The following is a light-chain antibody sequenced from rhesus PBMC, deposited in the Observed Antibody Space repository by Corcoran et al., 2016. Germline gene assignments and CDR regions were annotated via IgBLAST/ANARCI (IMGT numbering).Light chain of an antibody. CDR2: AAS. Sequence: DIQMTQAPSSLAASVGERVIVTGRVSQGMNKERSWYQQKPGTAPTLLIYAASNLHTGVTSRFSGRGSGTAFTLPLSSMQPDFVATYCCLQDSAAPYGFGLGAKV. CDR1: QGMNKE. CDR3: LQDSAAPYG. V-gene: IGKV1-94*01. J-gene: IGKJ2*01.